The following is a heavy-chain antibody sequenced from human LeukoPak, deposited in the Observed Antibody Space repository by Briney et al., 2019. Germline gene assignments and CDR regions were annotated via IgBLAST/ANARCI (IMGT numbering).Heavy chain of an antibody. V-gene: IGHV4-30-2*01. CDR2: IYHSGST. CDR1: GGSISSGGYS. Sequence: SETLSLTCAVSGGSISSGGYSWSWIRQPPGKGLEWIGYIYHSGSTYYNPSLKSRVTISVDRSKNQFSLKLSSVTAADTAVYYCARGRSGADFWSGYYKGRNRRCYFDYWGQGTLVTVSS. D-gene: IGHD3-3*01. CDR3: ARGRSGADFWSGYYKGRNRRCYFDY. J-gene: IGHJ4*02.